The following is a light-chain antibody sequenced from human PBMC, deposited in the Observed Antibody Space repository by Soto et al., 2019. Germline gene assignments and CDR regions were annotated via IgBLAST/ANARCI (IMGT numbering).Light chain of an antibody. J-gene: IGKJ2*01. CDR2: GAS. Sequence: EIVLTQSPGTLSLSPGERATLSCRASQSVSSSSLAWYQQKPDQAPSLLIYGASTRATGIPDRFSGSGSGTDFTLTISRLEPEDFAVYYCQHYGSSPRYTFGQGTKLEIK. CDR1: QSVSSSS. CDR3: QHYGSSPRYT. V-gene: IGKV3-20*01.